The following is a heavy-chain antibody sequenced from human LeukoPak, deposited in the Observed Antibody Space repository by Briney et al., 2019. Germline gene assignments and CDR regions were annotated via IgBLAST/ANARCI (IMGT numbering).Heavy chain of an antibody. CDR2: IYYTGST. CDR3: ARGIVGRYYFDS. D-gene: IGHD1-26*01. V-gene: IGHV4-39*07. J-gene: IGHJ4*02. Sequence: KTSETLSLTCTVSGGSISTTSSYWGWIRQPPGKGLEWIGSIYYTGSTYSNPSLKSRVTISLDTSKNQFSLKLHSVTAAGTAVYYCARGIVGRYYFDSWGQGILVTVSS. CDR1: GGSISTTSSY.